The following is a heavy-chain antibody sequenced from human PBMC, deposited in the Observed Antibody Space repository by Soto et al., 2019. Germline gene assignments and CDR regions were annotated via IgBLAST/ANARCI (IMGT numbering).Heavy chain of an antibody. D-gene: IGHD3-10*01. J-gene: IGHJ5*02. Sequence: QVQLQESGPGLVKPSETLSLTCTVSGGSISTYYWSWIRQPPGKGLEWIGSIYYLGSTNYKPSLKSRVTISVDTSKNQFSLKLRSVTAADTAVYYCARGVPLGRYYVSGSFRIDPWGQGTLVTVSS. CDR2: IYYLGST. CDR1: GGSISTYY. CDR3: ARGVPLGRYYVSGSFRIDP. V-gene: IGHV4-59*01.